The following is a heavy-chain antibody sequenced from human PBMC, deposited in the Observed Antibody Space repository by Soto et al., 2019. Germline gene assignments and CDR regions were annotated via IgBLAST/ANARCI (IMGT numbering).Heavy chain of an antibody. D-gene: IGHD2-15*01. CDR2: ISDGGSTI. CDR1: GFVFSMYW. Sequence: EVQLVESGGGLVQPGGSLRLSCAASGFVFSMYWMHWVRQAPGKGLEWVSRISDGGSTIHYADSVKGRFSISRDNDQNILFLEMTALRDDDTAVYYCVRGPRPSSGGTGAFWGQGSPVTVSS. V-gene: IGHV3-74*01. J-gene: IGHJ4*02. CDR3: VRGPRPSSGGTGAF.